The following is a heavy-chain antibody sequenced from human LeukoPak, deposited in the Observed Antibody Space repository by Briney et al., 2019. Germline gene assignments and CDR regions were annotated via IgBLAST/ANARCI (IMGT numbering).Heavy chain of an antibody. J-gene: IGHJ4*02. CDR3: PKPLLTSGN. Sequence: GGSLRLSCTTSGFIFAKYAMPWVRQSPGKGLEWVSTITANGADTYYADSVRGRFTISRDNSRNALYLQLNRLRVDDTALYYCPKPLLTSGNWGPGTLVTVSS. V-gene: IGHV3-23*01. CDR1: GFIFAKYA. CDR2: ITANGADT. D-gene: IGHD4-23*01.